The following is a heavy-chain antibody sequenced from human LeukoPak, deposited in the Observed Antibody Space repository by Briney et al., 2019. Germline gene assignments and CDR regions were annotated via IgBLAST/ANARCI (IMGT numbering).Heavy chain of an antibody. CDR1: GGSISSYY. CDR3: ARLRYYYDSSGHSVFDY. CDR2: IYHSGST. V-gene: IGHV4-59*08. D-gene: IGHD3-22*01. J-gene: IGHJ4*02. Sequence: SETLSLTCTVSGGSISSYYWSWIRQPPGKGLEWIGYIYHSGSTNYNPSLKSRVTISVDTSKNQFSLKLSSVTAADTAVYYCARLRYYYDSSGHSVFDYWGQGTLVTVSS.